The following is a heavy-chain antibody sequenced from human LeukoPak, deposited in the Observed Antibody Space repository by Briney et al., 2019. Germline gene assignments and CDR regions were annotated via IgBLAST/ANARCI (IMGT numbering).Heavy chain of an antibody. V-gene: IGHV4-39*01. CDR1: GGSISSSSYY. CDR2: IYYSGST. J-gene: IGHJ4*02. CDR3: ASGESIVVVTAPYWPFDY. D-gene: IGHD2-21*02. Sequence: SETLSPTCTVSGGSISSSSYYWGWIRQPPGKGLEWIGSIYYSGSTYYNPSLKSRVTISVDTSKNQFSLKLSSVTAVDTAVYYCASGESIVVVTAPYWPFDYWGQGTLVTVSS.